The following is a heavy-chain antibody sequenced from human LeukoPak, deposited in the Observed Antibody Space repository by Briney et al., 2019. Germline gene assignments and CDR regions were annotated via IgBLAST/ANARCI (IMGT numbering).Heavy chain of an antibody. CDR1: GCSISSYY. Sequence: SETLSLTCTASGCSISSYYWSWIRQPPGKGLEWIGYIYYGGSTNYNPSLKSRVTISVDTSKNQFSLKLSSVTAADTAVYYCAIRPKKNYDYVWGSYRYDFREMELDYWGQGTLVTVSS. V-gene: IGHV4-59*12. CDR3: AIRPKKNYDYVWGSYRYDFREMELDY. J-gene: IGHJ4*02. D-gene: IGHD3-16*02. CDR2: IYYGGST.